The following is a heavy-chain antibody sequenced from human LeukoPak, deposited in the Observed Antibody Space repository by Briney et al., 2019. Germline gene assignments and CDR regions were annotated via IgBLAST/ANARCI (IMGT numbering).Heavy chain of an antibody. CDR2: IRNKANSYAT. CDR3: TRRADYGDTTFDY. V-gene: IGHV3-73*01. CDR1: GFTFSGSA. J-gene: IGHJ4*02. Sequence: GGSLRLSCAASGFTFSGSAMHWVRQASGKGLEWVGRIRNKANSYATGYAASVKGRFTISRDDSKNTAYLQMNSLKTEDTAVYYRTRRADYGDTTFDYWGQGTLVTVSS. D-gene: IGHD4-17*01.